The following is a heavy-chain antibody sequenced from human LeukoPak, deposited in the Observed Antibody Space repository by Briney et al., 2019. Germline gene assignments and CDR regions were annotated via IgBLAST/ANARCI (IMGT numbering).Heavy chain of an antibody. CDR2: IYSSGST. J-gene: IGHJ3*02. D-gene: IGHD5-12*01. CDR1: GGSISSYH. Sequence: SETLSLTCTVSGGSISSYHWSWIRQPPGTGQQWIGFIYSSGSTNYNPSLKSRVTISLDTSKNQFSLRVSSVTSADTAVYYCARGNSGYDYAFDIWGQGTMVTVSS. CDR3: ARGNSGYDYAFDI. V-gene: IGHV4-59*01.